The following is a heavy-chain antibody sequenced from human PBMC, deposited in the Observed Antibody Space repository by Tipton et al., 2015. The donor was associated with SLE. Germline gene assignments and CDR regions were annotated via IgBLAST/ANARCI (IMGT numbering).Heavy chain of an antibody. CDR2: ISSSGGSI. CDR3: AKARSGSYSAGMDV. CDR1: GFTFSSYE. Sequence: SLRLSCATSGFTFSSYEMNWVRQAPGKGLEWVSYISSSGGSIYYPDSVKGRFTISRDNSKNTLYLQMNSLRAEDTAVYYCAKARSGSYSAGMDVWGQGTTVTVSS. V-gene: IGHV3-48*03. J-gene: IGHJ6*02. D-gene: IGHD3-10*01.